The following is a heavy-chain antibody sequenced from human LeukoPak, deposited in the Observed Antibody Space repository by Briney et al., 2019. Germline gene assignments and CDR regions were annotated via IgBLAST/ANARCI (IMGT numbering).Heavy chain of an antibody. CDR3: AKNGDRGAYCSGGSCYPYYYYYIDV. CDR2: IKSKTDGGTT. D-gene: IGHD2-15*01. CDR1: GFIFSKAW. Sequence: GGSLTLSCAASGFIFSKAWMSWVRPAPGKGLEWVGRIKSKTDGGTTDYAAPVKGRFTISRDDSKNTLYPQMNSLRAEDTAIYYCAKNGDRGAYCSGGSCYPYYYYYIDVWGKGTTVTISS. J-gene: IGHJ6*03. V-gene: IGHV3-15*01.